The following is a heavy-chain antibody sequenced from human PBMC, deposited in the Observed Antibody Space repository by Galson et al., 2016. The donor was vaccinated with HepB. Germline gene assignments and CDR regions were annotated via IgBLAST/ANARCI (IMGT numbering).Heavy chain of an antibody. CDR2: FYGAGEK. CDR3: AHRRGGSSPNFDH. CDR1: GFSLTTGDVD. D-gene: IGHD6-13*01. J-gene: IGHJ4*02. V-gene: IGHV2-5*02. Sequence: PALVKPTQTLTLTCSFSGFSLTTGDVDLGWIRQPPGKALEWLAMFYGAGEKRYSPSLKSRVTIKKDTSKNEVVLAMANVDPGDTGTYYCAHRRGGSSPNFDHWGQGVLVIVSS.